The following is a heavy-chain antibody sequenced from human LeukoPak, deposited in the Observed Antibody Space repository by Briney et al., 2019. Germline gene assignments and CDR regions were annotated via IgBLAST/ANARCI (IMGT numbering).Heavy chain of an antibody. CDR2: ISSSSSYI. CDR3: ARDLWYYDFWSGYRDY. J-gene: IGHJ4*02. V-gene: IGHV3-21*01. D-gene: IGHD3-3*01. CDR1: GFTFSSYS. Sequence: PGGSLRLSCAASGFTFSSYSMNWVRQAPGKGPEWVSSISSSSSYIYYADSVKGRFTISRDNAKNSLYLQMNSLRAEDTAVYYCARDLWYYDFWSGYRDYWGQGTLVTVSS.